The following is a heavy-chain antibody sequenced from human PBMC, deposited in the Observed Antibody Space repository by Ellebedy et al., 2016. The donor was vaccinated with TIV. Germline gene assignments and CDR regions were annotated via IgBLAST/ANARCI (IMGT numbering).Heavy chain of an antibody. J-gene: IGHJ6*02. CDR3: AKREQWLYYGMDV. CDR1: GFTFSNYV. D-gene: IGHD6-19*01. V-gene: IGHV3-23*01. CDR2: ISSSAAST. Sequence: GGSLRLXXAASGFTFSNYVMSWVRQAPGKGLEWVSGISSSAASTSYADSVRGRFTISRDNSENTLYLEMSSLRAEDTAVYYCAKREQWLYYGMDVWGQGTTVTVSS.